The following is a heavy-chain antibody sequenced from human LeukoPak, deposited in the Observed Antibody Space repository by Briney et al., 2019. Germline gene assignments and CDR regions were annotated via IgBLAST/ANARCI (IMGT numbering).Heavy chain of an antibody. CDR3: ARPRHYYGSGFDY. CDR2: IYYSGAT. D-gene: IGHD3-10*01. CDR1: GGSISSLSYY. J-gene: IGHJ4*02. V-gene: IGHV4-39*01. Sequence: SETLSLTCTVSGGSISSLSYYWGWIPQPPGKGLEWTVRIYYSGATYYNPSLKSRVTISVDTSKNQFSLKLSSVTAADTAVYYCARPRHYYGSGFDYWGQGTLVTVSS.